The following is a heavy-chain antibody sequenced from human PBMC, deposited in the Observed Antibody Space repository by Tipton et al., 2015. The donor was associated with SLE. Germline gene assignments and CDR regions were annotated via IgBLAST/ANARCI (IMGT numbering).Heavy chain of an antibody. CDR2: TSYDGSYK. J-gene: IGHJ3*02. V-gene: IGHV3-30*04. D-gene: IGHD1-20*01. Sequence: QLVQSGGGVVQPGRSLRLSCAASGFTFNASAMHWVRQAPGKGLEWVAVTSYDGSYKNYADSMKGRFTISRDNSKDTLYLQMNSLRPEDTAVYYCAAYAIITRGFDIWGQGTMVTVSS. CDR3: AAYAIITRGFDI. CDR1: GFTFNASA.